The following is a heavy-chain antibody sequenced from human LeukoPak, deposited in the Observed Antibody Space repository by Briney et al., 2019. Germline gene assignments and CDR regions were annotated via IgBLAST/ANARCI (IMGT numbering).Heavy chain of an antibody. Sequence: AGGSLRLSCAASGYTFSNYWMSWVRQAPGKGLEWVANIKQDGSEKYYVDSVKGRFTISRDNAKNLLYLQMNSLRDEDTAVYYCGRAKDYSSIWGQGTLVTVSS. D-gene: IGHD4-11*01. CDR2: IKQDGSEK. J-gene: IGHJ4*02. V-gene: IGHV3-7*04. CDR1: GYTFSNYW. CDR3: GRAKDYSSI.